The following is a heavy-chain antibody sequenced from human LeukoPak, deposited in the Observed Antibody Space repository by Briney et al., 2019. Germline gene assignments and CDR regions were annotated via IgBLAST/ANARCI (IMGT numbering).Heavy chain of an antibody. CDR2: ISGSGGST. CDR3: AKGSITIFGVVIKSWFDP. CDR1: GFTFSSYA. V-gene: IGHV3-23*01. D-gene: IGHD3-3*01. J-gene: IGHJ5*02. Sequence: GGSLRLSCAASGFTFSSYAMSWVRQAPGKGLEWASAISGSGGSTYYADSVKGRFTISRDNSKNTLYLQMNSLRAEDTAVYYCAKGSITIFGVVIKSWFDPWGQGTLVTVSS.